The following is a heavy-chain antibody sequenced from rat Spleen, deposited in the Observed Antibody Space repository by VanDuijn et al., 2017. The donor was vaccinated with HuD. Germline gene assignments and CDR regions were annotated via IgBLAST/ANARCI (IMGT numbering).Heavy chain of an antibody. J-gene: IGHJ2*01. V-gene: IGHV5-20*01. CDR2: ISYDGGST. CDR3: TTDRVTIAAHFDY. D-gene: IGHD1-2*01. CDR1: GFTFSDYG. Sequence: EVQLVESGGGLVQPGRSLKLSCAASGFTFSDYGMAWVRQAPKKGLEWVAYISYDGGSTYYRDSVKGRFTISRDNAKSTLYLQMDSLRSEDTATYYCTTDRVTIAAHFDYWGQGVMVTVSS.